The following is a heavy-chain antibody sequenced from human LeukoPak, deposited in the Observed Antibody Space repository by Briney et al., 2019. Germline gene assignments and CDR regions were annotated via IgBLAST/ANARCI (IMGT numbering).Heavy chain of an antibody. CDR2: IKEDGSDR. CDR1: GFSFSNYW. CDR3: ASTLTFDN. Sequence: GGSLRLSCAASGFSFSNYWMTWVRQVPGKGLEWVASIKEDGSDRYNVDSVKGRFTISRDNAKNSLSLQMSSLRAEDTAVYYCASTLTFDNWGLGILVTVSS. J-gene: IGHJ3*02. V-gene: IGHV3-7*01.